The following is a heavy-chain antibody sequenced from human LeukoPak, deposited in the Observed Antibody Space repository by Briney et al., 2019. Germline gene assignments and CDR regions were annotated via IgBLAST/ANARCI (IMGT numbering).Heavy chain of an antibody. CDR2: IYYSGST. V-gene: IGHV4-59*01. J-gene: IGHJ6*03. CDR3: ARGDYGSLYYYYYMDV. Sequence: PSETLSLTCTVSGGSISSYYWSWIRQPPGKGLEWIGYIYYSGSTNYNPSLKSRVTISVDTSKNQFSLKLSSVTAADTAVYYCARGDYGSLYYYYYMDVWGKGTTVTISS. D-gene: IGHD2-15*01. CDR1: GGSISSYY.